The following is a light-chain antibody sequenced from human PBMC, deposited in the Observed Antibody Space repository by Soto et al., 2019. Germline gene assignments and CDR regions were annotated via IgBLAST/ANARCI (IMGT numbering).Light chain of an antibody. CDR1: QTISSW. CDR3: QQSYSIPPIT. Sequence: DIQMTQSPSTLSGSVGDRVTITCRVSQTISSWLAWYQQKPGKAPKLLIYKASTLKSGVPSRFSGSGSGTEFTLTISSLQPEDFATYYCQQSYSIPPITFGQGTRLEIK. V-gene: IGKV1-5*03. CDR2: KAS. J-gene: IGKJ5*01.